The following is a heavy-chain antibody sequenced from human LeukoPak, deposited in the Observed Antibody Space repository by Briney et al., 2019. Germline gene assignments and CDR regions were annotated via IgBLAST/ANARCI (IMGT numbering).Heavy chain of an antibody. CDR2: ISGSGGST. J-gene: IGHJ4*02. Sequence: GGSLRLSCAASGFTFSSYAMSWVRQAPGKGLEWVSAISGSGGSTYYADSVKGRFTISRDNSKNTLYLQMNGLRAEDTAVYYCAKDPAYSSSWYVGDWGQGTLVTVSS. CDR1: GFTFSSYA. CDR3: AKDPAYSSSWYVGD. V-gene: IGHV3-23*01. D-gene: IGHD6-13*01.